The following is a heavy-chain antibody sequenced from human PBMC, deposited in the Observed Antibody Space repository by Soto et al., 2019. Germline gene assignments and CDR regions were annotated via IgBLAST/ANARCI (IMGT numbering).Heavy chain of an antibody. CDR3: ARLTVEGGYYFDY. J-gene: IGHJ4*02. CDR1: GGSISSSSYY. CDR2: IYYSGST. V-gene: IGHV4-39*01. D-gene: IGHD4-17*01. Sequence: SETLSLTCTVSGGSISSSSYYWGWIRQPPGKGLEWIGSIYYSGSTYYNPSLKSRVTISVDTSKNQFPLKLSSVTAADTAVYYCARLTVEGGYYFDYWGQGTLVTVSS.